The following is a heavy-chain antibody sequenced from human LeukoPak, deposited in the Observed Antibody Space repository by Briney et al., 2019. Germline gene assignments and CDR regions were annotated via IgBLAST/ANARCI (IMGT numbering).Heavy chain of an antibody. CDR3: AREETVGAVNWFDP. Sequence: ASVKVSCKASGYTFTSYGISWVRQAPGQGLEWTGWISAYNGNTNYAQKLQGRVTMTTDTSTSTAYMELRSLRSDDTAVYYCAREETVGAVNWFDPWGQGTLVTVSS. CDR2: ISAYNGNT. J-gene: IGHJ5*02. V-gene: IGHV1-18*01. CDR1: GYTFTSYG. D-gene: IGHD1-26*01.